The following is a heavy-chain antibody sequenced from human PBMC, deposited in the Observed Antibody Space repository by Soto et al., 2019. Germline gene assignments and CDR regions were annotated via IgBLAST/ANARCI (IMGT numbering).Heavy chain of an antibody. J-gene: IGHJ5*02. Sequence: SETLSLTCTVSGGSISSGGYYWSWIRQHPGKGLEWIGYIYYSGSTYYNPSLKSRVTISVDTSKNQFSLKLSSVTAADTAVYYCARDSGSYDNWFDPWGQGTLVIVSS. CDR1: GGSISSGGYY. CDR3: ARDSGSYDNWFDP. V-gene: IGHV4-31*03. D-gene: IGHD1-26*01. CDR2: IYYSGST.